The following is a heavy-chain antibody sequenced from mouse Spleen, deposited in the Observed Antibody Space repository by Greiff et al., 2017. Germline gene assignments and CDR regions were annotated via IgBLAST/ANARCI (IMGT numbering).Heavy chain of an antibody. CDR3: TRLTGTWDYFDY. CDR2: IRLKSNNYAT. D-gene: IGHD4-1*01. CDR1: GFTFSNYW. J-gene: IGHJ2*01. V-gene: IGHV6-6*02. Sequence: EVKLQESGGGLVQPGGSMKLSCVASGFTFSNYWMNWVRQSPEKGLEWVAEIRLKSNNYATHYAESVKGRFTISRDDSKSSVYLQMNNLRAEDTGIYYCTRLTGTWDYFDYWGQGTTLTVSS.